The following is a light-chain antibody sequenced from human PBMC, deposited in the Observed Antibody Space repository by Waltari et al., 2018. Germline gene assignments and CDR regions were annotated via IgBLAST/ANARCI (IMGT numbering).Light chain of an antibody. J-gene: IGLJ3*02. CDR3: YSTDSSDTHRV. CDR2: EDS. Sequence: SYELTQPPSVSVSPGQAARITCSGDALPKKYAYWYQQKSGQAPVLVIYEDSKRPSGIPARFSGSRSGKTATLTLSGAQVEDEGDYYCYSTDSSDTHRVFGGGTKLTVL. CDR1: ALPKKY. V-gene: IGLV3-10*01.